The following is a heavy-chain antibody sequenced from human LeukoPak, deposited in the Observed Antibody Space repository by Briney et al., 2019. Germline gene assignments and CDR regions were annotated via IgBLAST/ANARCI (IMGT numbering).Heavy chain of an antibody. D-gene: IGHD5-18*01. CDR2: ITSSGDTI. CDR3: ARDVSHRDTAMVTDYYGMDV. Sequence: GGSLRLSCTTSVFPFSRYSMNWVRQAPGKGLEWVSYITSSGDTIYYADSVKGRFTISRDNAKNSVYLQMNSLRAEDTAVYYCARDVSHRDTAMVTDYYGMDVWGQGTTVTVSS. V-gene: IGHV3-48*01. CDR1: VFPFSRYS. J-gene: IGHJ6*02.